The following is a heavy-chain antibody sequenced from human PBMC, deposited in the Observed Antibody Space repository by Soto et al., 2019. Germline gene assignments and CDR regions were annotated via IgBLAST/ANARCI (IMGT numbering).Heavy chain of an antibody. CDR3: VRDGDYYDSSGPKPPEFDP. Sequence: GASVKVSCKASGYTFTSYAMHWVRQAPGQRLEWMGWINAGNGNTKYSQKFQGRVTITRDTSASTAYVELSSLRSEDTAVYYCVRDGDYYDSSGPKPPEFDPWGQGTLVTVS. CDR2: INAGNGNT. CDR1: GYTFTSYA. J-gene: IGHJ5*02. V-gene: IGHV1-3*01. D-gene: IGHD3-22*01.